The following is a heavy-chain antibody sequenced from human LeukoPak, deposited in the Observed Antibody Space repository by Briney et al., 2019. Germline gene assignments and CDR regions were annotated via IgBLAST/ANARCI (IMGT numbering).Heavy chain of an antibody. CDR2: ISGHSEDT. Sequence: ASVKVSCKASGYTFSNYGVGWVRQAPGQGLEWMGWISGHSEDTNYAQKFQGRVTMTTDTSTNTAYMELRSLRSDDTAVYYCARVEITIFEVAYGFDVWAKGQWSPSLQ. D-gene: IGHD3-3*01. CDR3: ARVEITIFEVAYGFDV. J-gene: IGHJ3*01. V-gene: IGHV1-18*01. CDR1: GYTFSNYG.